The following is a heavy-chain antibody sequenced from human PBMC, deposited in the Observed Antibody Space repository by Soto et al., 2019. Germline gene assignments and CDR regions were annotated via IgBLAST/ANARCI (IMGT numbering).Heavy chain of an antibody. CDR1: GFTFSNAW. Sequence: PGGSLRLSCAASGFTFSNAWMSWVRQAPGKGLEWVGRIKSKTDGGTTDYAAPVKGRFTISRDDSKNTLYLQMNSLKTEDTAVYYCTTHYYDSSGPTFDIWGQGTMVTVSS. CDR3: TTHYYDSSGPTFDI. D-gene: IGHD3-22*01. V-gene: IGHV3-15*01. CDR2: IKSKTDGGTT. J-gene: IGHJ3*02.